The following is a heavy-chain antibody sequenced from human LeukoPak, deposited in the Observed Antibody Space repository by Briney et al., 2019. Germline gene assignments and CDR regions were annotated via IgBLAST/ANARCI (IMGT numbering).Heavy chain of an antibody. CDR3: ASYDILTGYPHFDY. Sequence: PSETLSLTCTVSGGSISSYYWSWIRQPPGKGLEWIGYIYYSGSTNYNPSLKSRVTISVDTSKNQFSLKLSSVTAADTAVYYCASYDILTGYPHFDYWGQGTLVTVSS. D-gene: IGHD3-9*01. J-gene: IGHJ4*02. CDR1: GGSISSYY. CDR2: IYYSGST. V-gene: IGHV4-59*01.